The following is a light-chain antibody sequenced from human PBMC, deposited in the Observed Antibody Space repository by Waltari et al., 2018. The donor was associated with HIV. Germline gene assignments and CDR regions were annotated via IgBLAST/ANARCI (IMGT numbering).Light chain of an antibody. V-gene: IGLV1-47*01. CDR2: RND. CDR3: AAWDDSLSGVV. CDR1: SSNIGSNF. J-gene: IGLJ3*02. Sequence: QSVLTQPPSASGAPGRRVTISCSGSSSNIGSNFVYWYQPLPGTAPKLVIYRNDQRPSGVPDRFSGSKSGTSASLAISGLRSEDEADYYCAAWDDSLSGVVFGGGTNLTVL.